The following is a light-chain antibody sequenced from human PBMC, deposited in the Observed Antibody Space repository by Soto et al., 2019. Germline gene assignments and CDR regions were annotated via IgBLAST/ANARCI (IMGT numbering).Light chain of an antibody. V-gene: IGKV4-1*01. CDR3: QQYYSSQYN. CDR2: WAS. CDR1: QSVLYSSDNKNY. J-gene: IGKJ2*01. Sequence: DIVMTQSPDSLAVSLGERATINCKSSQSVLYSSDNKNYLAWYQQKPGQPPKLLIYWASTRESGVPARFSGSGSGTDFTLTISSLQAEDVAVYYCQQYYSSQYNFGQGTQLEIK.